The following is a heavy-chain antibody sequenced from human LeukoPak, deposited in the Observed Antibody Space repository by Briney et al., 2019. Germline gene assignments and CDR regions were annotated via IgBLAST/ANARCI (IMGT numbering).Heavy chain of an antibody. CDR3: ASDRGYSSGWYGPPDN. CDR1: GFTFSSYG. V-gene: IGHV3-33*01. Sequence: GGSLRLSCAASGFTFSSYGMHWVRQAPGKGLEWVAVIWYDGSNKYYADPVKGRFTISRDNSKNTLYLQMNSLRAEDTAVYYCASDRGYSSGWYGPPDNWGQGTLVTVSS. J-gene: IGHJ4*02. D-gene: IGHD6-19*01. CDR2: IWYDGSNK.